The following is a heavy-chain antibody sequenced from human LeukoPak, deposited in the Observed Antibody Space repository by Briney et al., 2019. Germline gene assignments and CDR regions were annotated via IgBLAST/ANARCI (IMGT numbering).Heavy chain of an antibody. J-gene: IGHJ3*02. CDR1: GYTFTSYA. V-gene: IGHV1-3*03. D-gene: IGHD3-22*01. CDR2: INAGNGNT. Sequence: ASVRVSCKAPGYTFTSYAMHWVRQAPGQRLEWMGWINAGNGNTKYSQEFQGRVTITRDTSASTAYMELSSLRSEDMAVYYCARAATYYYDSSGQDHDAFDIWGQGTMVTVSS. CDR3: ARAATYYYDSSGQDHDAFDI.